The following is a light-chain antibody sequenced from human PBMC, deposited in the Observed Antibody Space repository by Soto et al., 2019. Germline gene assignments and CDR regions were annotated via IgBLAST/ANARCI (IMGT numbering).Light chain of an antibody. CDR2: WAS. Sequence: DIVLTQSPDSLTVSLGERATINCKSGQSVLFSSNNKNYLAWYQQKPGQPPKLLIYWASTRESGVPDRFSGSGSGTDFTLTINSLQAEDVAVYYCQQYHTTPFTFGPGTKVDIK. CDR1: QSVLFSSNNKNY. J-gene: IGKJ3*01. V-gene: IGKV4-1*01. CDR3: QQYHTTPFT.